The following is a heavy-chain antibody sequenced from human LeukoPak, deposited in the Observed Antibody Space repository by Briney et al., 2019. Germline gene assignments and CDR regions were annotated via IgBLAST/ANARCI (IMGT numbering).Heavy chain of an antibody. V-gene: IGHV4-59*02. CDR2: IYYGGST. CDR1: GGSVNNYY. J-gene: IGHJ4*02. CDR3: ARQGWLVPDY. Sequence: PSETLSLTCTVSGGSVNNYYWNWIRQPPGKGLDWIGYIYYGGSTNYNPSLKSRVTISVDTSKNQFSLKLSSVTAADTAVYYCARQGWLVPDYWGQGTLVTVSS. D-gene: IGHD6-19*01.